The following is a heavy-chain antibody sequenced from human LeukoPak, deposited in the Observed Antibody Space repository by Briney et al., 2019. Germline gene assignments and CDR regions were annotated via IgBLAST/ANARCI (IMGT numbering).Heavy chain of an antibody. CDR2: INSDGSST. Sequence: GGSLRLSCAAPGFTFSNYWMHWVRQAPGKGLVWVSRINSDGSSTTSADSVKGRFTISRDNAKNTLYLQMNSLRAEDTAVYYCAKGGATVIDYWGQGTLVTVSS. CDR3: AKGGATVIDY. D-gene: IGHD4-17*01. CDR1: GFTFSNYW. V-gene: IGHV3-74*01. J-gene: IGHJ4*02.